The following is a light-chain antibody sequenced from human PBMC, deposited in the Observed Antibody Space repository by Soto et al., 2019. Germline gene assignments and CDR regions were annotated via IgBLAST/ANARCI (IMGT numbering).Light chain of an antibody. CDR1: SSDVGAYNL. CDR3: TSYEGGGKYV. Sequence: SALTQPASVSGSPGQSVTISCTGTSSDVGAYNLVSWYQQYPGKVPKLIIYEVSNRPSGVSNRFSGSKSGNTASLTISGLQAEDEADYYCCTSYEGGGKYVFGTGTKLTVL. CDR2: EVS. V-gene: IGLV2-14*01. J-gene: IGLJ1*01.